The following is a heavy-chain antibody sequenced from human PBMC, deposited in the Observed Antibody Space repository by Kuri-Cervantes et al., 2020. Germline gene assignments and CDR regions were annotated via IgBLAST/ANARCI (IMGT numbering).Heavy chain of an antibody. V-gene: IGHV3-48*02. CDR3: ASLYSSSWRNWFDP. CDR1: GFTFSSYA. J-gene: IGHJ5*02. CDR2: ISSSSSSTI. D-gene: IGHD6-13*01. Sequence: GESLKISCAASGFTFSSYAMHWVRQAPGKGLEWVSYISSSSSSTIYYADSVKGRFTISRDNAKNSLYLQMNSLRDEDTAVYYCASLYSSSWRNWFDPWGQGTLVTVSS.